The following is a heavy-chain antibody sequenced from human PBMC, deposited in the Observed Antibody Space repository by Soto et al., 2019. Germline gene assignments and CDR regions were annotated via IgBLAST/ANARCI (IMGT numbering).Heavy chain of an antibody. CDR1: GCSINDFH. CDR3: ARVGGVAARTFDY. D-gene: IGHD6-6*01. V-gene: IGHV4-59*01. J-gene: IGHJ4*02. CDR2: IYYSGST. Sequence: PXETLCPTCTVSGCSINDFHWSWIRKPPGKGLEWIGYIYYSGSTDYNPSLKGRVTISVDTAKNQFSLKLRSVTAADTAVYYCARVGGVAARTFDYWGQGTLVTVSS.